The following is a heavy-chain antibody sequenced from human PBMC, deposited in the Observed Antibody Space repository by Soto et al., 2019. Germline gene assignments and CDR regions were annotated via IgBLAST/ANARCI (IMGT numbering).Heavy chain of an antibody. CDR2: IYYSGST. J-gene: IGHJ4*02. Sequence: QLQLQESGPGLVKPSETLSLTCTVSGGSVSRSSDYWGWIRQPPGKGLEWIGSIYYSGSTYYNPSLKSRVTISVDTSKDQFSLKLSSVTAADTAVYYCARRLVVGASNFDYWGQGALVTVSS. V-gene: IGHV4-39*01. CDR3: ARRLVVGASNFDY. D-gene: IGHD1-26*01. CDR1: GGSVSRSSDY.